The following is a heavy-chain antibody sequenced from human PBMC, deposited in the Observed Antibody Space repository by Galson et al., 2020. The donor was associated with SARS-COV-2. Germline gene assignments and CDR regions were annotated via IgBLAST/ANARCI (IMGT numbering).Heavy chain of an antibody. CDR1: RGPISGYY. J-gene: IGHJ4*02. CDR2: IYSTGTT. CDR3: AKLAEGRRGSEDY. Sequence: ETSETLSLTCTVSRGPISGYYWSWIRQPPGKKLEWIGRIYSTGTTDYNPSLKSRVTISVDTSKKEFSLTLISVTAADTAVYYCAKLAEGRRGSEDYWGQGTLVTVSS. V-gene: IGHV4-59*08.